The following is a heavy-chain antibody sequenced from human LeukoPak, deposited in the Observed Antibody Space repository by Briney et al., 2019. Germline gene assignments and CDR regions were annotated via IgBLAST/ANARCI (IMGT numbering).Heavy chain of an antibody. J-gene: IGHJ4*02. Sequence: PGGSLRLSYAASGFTFSTHWMHWVRQAPGKGLVWVSCINNDGTTTTYADSVKGRFTISRDNAKSTLYLQMNSLRAEDPAVYYCLSCIAPNCYEFWGQGAPVTVSS. CDR2: INNDGTTT. V-gene: IGHV3-74*03. CDR1: GFTFSTHW. CDR3: LSCIAPNCYEF. D-gene: IGHD2-2*01.